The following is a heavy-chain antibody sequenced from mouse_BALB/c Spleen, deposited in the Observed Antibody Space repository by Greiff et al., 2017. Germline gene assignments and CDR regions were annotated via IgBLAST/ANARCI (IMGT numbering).Heavy chain of an antibody. D-gene: IGHD2-4*01. CDR3: ARGDYDGVDYFDY. Sequence: QVQLQQSGPGLVQPSQSLSITCTVSGFSLTSYGVHWVRQSPGKGLEWLGVIWSGGSTDYNAAFISRLSISKDNSKSQVFFKMNSLQANDTAIYYCARGDYDGVDYFDYWGQGTTLTVSS. CDR2: IWSGGST. CDR1: GFSLTSYG. J-gene: IGHJ2*01. V-gene: IGHV2-2*02.